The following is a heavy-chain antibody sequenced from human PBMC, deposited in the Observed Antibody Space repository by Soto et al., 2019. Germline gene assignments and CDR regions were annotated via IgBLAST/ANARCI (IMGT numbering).Heavy chain of an antibody. J-gene: IGHJ4*02. CDR1: GGSISSYY. V-gene: IGHV4-59*12. CDR3: ARDFKRYSSATGPIDY. D-gene: IGHD6-25*01. CDR2: IYYSGST. Sequence: PSETLSLTCTVSGGSISSYYWSWIRQPPGKGLEWIGYIYYSGSTNYNPSLKSRVTISVDTSKNQFSLQLSSVTAADTAVYYCARDFKRYSSATGPIDYWGLGTLVTSPQ.